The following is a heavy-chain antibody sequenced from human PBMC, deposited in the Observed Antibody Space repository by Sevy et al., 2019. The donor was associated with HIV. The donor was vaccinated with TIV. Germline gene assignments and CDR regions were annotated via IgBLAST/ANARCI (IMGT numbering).Heavy chain of an antibody. D-gene: IGHD4-17*01. J-gene: IGHJ4*02. CDR1: GFTFSTYT. CDR2: ISTGSRYI. V-gene: IGHV3-21*01. Sequence: GGSLRLSCAASGFTFSTYTMNWVRQAPGKGLEWVSSISTGSRYIFYADSVKGRFTISRDNAENSLYLQMNSLRAEDTVVYYCARAPQTTAEPSFDSWGQGTLVTVSS. CDR3: ARAPQTTAEPSFDS.